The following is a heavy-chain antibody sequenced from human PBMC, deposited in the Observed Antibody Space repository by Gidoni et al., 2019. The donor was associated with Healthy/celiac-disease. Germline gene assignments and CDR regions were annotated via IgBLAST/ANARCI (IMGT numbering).Heavy chain of an antibody. J-gene: IGHJ4*02. CDR3: ATPGWQVGALGY. CDR2: IYYSGST. V-gene: IGHV4-39*01. Sequence: QLPLQESGPGLVKPSETLSPTCTVSGGSFSSSSYYLGWIPQPPGQGLEWIGSIYYSGSTYSSPSIKSRVTISVDTSKNQFSLKLSSVTAAGTAVYYCATPGWQVGALGYWGQGTLVTVSS. CDR1: GGSFSSSSYY. D-gene: IGHD6-19*01.